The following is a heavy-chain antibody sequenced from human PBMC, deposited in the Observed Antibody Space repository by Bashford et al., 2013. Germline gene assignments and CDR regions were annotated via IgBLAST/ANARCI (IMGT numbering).Heavy chain of an antibody. J-gene: IGHJ4*02. CDR1: GGTFSNYA. D-gene: IGHD1-26*01. Sequence: SVKVSCKASGGTFSNYAINWVRQAPGQGLEWMGGITPIFGTANYAQRFQGRVTITADGSTRTAYMELSRLRSDDTAVYYCARDFRIVGATVQLDYWGQGTLVTVSS. V-gene: IGHV1-69*13. CDR2: ITPIFGTA. CDR3: ARDFRIVGATVQLDY.